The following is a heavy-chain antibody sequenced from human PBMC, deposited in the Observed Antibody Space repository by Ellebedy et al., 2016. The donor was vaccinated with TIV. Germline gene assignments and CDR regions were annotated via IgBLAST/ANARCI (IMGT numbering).Heavy chain of an antibody. V-gene: IGHV4-34*01. Sequence: SETLSLXCAVSGAPSGNYFWNWIRQPPGKGLEWIGEVTHTGGTNYNPSLESRVTMSLDTSENQFSLKLNSVNVADTAVYYCARGFPAAWELAGAWGQGTLVTVSA. CDR2: VTHTGGT. CDR3: ARGFPAAWELAGA. J-gene: IGHJ4*02. D-gene: IGHD6-19*01. CDR1: GAPSGNYF.